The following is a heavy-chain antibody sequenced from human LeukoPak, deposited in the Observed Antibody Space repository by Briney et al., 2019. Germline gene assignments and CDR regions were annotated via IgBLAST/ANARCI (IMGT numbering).Heavy chain of an antibody. D-gene: IGHD5-12*01. J-gene: IGHJ4*02. V-gene: IGHV1-2*02. CDR1: GYTFTGYD. CDR3: ARDPRWGYGNFDY. Sequence: EAAVKVSCKASGYTFTGYDMHWVRQAPGQGVAWMGWINPNSGGTNYAQKFQGRVTMSRDTSISTAYMELSRLRSDDTAVYYCARDPRWGYGNFDYWGQGTLVTVSS. CDR2: INPNSGGT.